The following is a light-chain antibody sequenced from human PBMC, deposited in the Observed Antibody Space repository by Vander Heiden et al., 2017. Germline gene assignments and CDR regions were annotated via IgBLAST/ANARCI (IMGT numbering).Light chain of an antibody. V-gene: IGKV1-6*01. CDR1: QDIGND. J-gene: IGKJ1*01. Sequence: IQMTQPPSSLSASVGDRVTITCRASQDIGNDLGWYQQKPGRAPAILISAASTLQPGVPSRFSGSRSVTEFTLTISSLQPEDFATYYCLQDHTFPWTLGQGTKVEI. CDR2: AAS. CDR3: LQDHTFPWT.